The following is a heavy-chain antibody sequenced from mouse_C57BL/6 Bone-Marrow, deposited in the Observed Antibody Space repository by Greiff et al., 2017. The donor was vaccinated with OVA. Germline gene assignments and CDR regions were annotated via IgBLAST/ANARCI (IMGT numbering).Heavy chain of an antibody. CDR1: GYTFTSYW. V-gene: IGHV1-55*01. D-gene: IGHD1-1*01. Sequence: QVQLQQPGAELVKPGASVKMSCKASGYTFTSYWIPWVKQRPGRGLEWIGDIHPGSGSTNYNEKFKSKATLTVDTSSGTAYMQLSSLPSEDAAVCCYARAGDDCGSSGDYWGQGTTLTGSS. CDR3: ARAGDDCGSSGDY. CDR2: IHPGSGST. J-gene: IGHJ2*01.